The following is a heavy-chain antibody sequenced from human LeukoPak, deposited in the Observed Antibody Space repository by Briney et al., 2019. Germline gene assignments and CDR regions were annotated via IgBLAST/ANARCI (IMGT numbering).Heavy chain of an antibody. J-gene: IGHJ4*02. CDR1: GFIFSDFY. D-gene: IGHD6-13*01. CDR2: NSISGTTT. CDR3: AKDILAAGLFFDY. V-gene: IGHV3-11*01. Sequence: GGSLRLSCAASGFIFSDFYMGWIRQAPGKGLEWVSYNSISGTTTNYADSVKGRFTISRDDARNSLYLQMNSLTAEDTAVYYCAKDILAAGLFFDYWGQGTLVTVSS.